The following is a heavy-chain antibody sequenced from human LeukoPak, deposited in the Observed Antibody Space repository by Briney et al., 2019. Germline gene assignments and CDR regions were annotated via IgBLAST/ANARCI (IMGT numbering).Heavy chain of an antibody. J-gene: IGHJ1*01. CDR1: GGSFSGYY. Sequence: PSETLSLTCAVYGGSFSGYYWSWIRQPPGKGLEWIGEINHSGSTNYNPSLKSRVTISVDTSKNQFSLKLSSVTAADTAVYYCARHGSWSAYFQHWGQGTLVTVSS. V-gene: IGHV4-34*01. CDR3: ARHGSWSAYFQH. D-gene: IGHD6-13*01. CDR2: INHSGST.